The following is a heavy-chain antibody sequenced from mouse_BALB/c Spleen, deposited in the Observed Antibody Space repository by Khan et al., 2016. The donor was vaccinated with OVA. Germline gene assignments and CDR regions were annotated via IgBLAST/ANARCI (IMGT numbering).Heavy chain of an antibody. J-gene: IGHJ3*01. D-gene: IGHD2-14*01. Sequence: QVRLQQSGAELARPGPSVQMSCKPSGYTFTTYTMPWVKPRPGQGLDWFGYIIPSSDYTNYNQKFKDKATLTADKSSSTPYMHLSSLTSAASAVFYCGREGADYRSDGGFAYWGQGTLVTVSA. CDR3: GREGADYRSDGGFAY. V-gene: IGHV1-4*01. CDR2: IIPSSDYT. CDR1: GYTFTTYT.